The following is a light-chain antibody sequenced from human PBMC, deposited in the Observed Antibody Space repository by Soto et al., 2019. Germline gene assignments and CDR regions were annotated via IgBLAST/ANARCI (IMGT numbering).Light chain of an antibody. Sequence: IVLTQSPGTLSLSPGERVTLSCRASQSVTTRLAWYQHKPGQAPRLLMSGASNRATGIPDRFSGSGSGTDFTLTISRLAPEDFAVYYCQKYGSSGTFGQGTKVDIK. CDR2: GAS. CDR1: QSVTTR. CDR3: QKYGSSGT. V-gene: IGKV3-20*01. J-gene: IGKJ1*01.